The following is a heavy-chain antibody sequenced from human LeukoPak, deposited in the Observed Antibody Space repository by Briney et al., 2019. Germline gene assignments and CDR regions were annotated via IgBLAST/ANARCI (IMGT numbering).Heavy chain of an antibody. CDR2: IYSGGST. Sequence: GGSLRLSCAASGVTVSSNYMSWVRQAPGKGLEWVSVIYSGGSTSYADSARGLFTISTDIFKKTLYLQMNSLRAEDTTVYHCVETAGKDGYRDVFDIWGQGQVVTVS. CDR3: VETAGKDGYRDVFDI. D-gene: IGHD5-24*01. CDR1: GVTVSSNY. V-gene: IGHV3-53*01. J-gene: IGHJ3*02.